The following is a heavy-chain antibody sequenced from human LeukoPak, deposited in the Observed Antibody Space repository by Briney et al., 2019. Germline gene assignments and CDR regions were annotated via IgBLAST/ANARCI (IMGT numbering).Heavy chain of an antibody. V-gene: IGHV3-23*01. D-gene: IGHD6-13*01. CDR3: VKQEDSSSSWNY. CDR2: ISGSGGST. Sequence: GGSLRLSCAASGFTFSSYAMSWVRQAPGKGLEWVSAISGSGGSTYYADSVKGRFTISRDNSRNTLYLQMNSLRAEDTAVYYCVKQEDSSSSWNYWGQGTLVTVSS. CDR1: GFTFSSYA. J-gene: IGHJ4*02.